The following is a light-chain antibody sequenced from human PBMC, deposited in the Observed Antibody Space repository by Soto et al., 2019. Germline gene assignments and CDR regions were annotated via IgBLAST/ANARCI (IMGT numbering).Light chain of an antibody. Sequence: DIQMTQSPSTLSASVGDRVTITCRASQSISSWLAWYQQKPGKAPKLLIYRASSLESGVPSRFSGSGSGTEFTLTISSLQPDDVATYYCQQYNDYSLFTFGPGTKVDI. J-gene: IGKJ3*01. CDR1: QSISSW. CDR2: RAS. V-gene: IGKV1-5*03. CDR3: QQYNDYSLFT.